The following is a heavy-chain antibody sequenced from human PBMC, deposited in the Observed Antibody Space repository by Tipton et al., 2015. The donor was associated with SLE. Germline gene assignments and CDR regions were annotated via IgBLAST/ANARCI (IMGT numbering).Heavy chain of an antibody. CDR1: GFTFSSYS. CDR3: ARVTVTTGGAFDY. CDR2: ISSSSSYI. J-gene: IGHJ4*02. D-gene: IGHD4-11*01. Sequence: SLRLSCAASGFTFSSYSMNWVRQAPGKGLEWVSSISSSSSYIYYADSVKGRFTISRDNAKNSLYLQMNSLRAEDTAVYYCARVTVTTGGAFDYWGQGTLVTVSS. V-gene: IGHV3-21*01.